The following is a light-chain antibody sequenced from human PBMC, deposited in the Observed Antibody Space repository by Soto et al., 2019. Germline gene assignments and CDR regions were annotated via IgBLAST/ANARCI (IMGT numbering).Light chain of an antibody. J-gene: IGKJ1*01. Sequence: DIQMTQSPSTLSASVGDRVTITCRASQNVTTWLAWYQHKPGKAPKLLLYDVSNLESGVPSRFSGSGSGTEFTLTISSLQSDDSAAYFCQQYDSYRTLGQGTKVDIK. CDR2: DVS. CDR1: QNVTTW. CDR3: QQYDSYRT. V-gene: IGKV1-5*01.